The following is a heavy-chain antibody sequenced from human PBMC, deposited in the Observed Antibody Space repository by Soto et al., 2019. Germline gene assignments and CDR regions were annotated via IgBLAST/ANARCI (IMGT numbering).Heavy chain of an antibody. CDR2: IYYSGST. V-gene: IGHV4-59*01. D-gene: IGHD5-18*01. CDR3: ARVELNFTGGYSYGVYYFDY. Sequence: QVQLQESGPGLVKPSETLSLTCTVSGGSISSYYWSWIRQPPGKGLEWIGYIYYSGSTNYNPSLKRRVTISVDTSKNQFSLKLSSVTAADTAVYYCARVELNFTGGYSYGVYYFDYWGQGTLVTVSS. CDR1: GGSISSYY. J-gene: IGHJ4*02.